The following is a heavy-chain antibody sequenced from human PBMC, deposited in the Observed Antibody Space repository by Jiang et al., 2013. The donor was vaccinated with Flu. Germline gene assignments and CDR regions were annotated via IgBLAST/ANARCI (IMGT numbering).Heavy chain of an antibody. V-gene: IGHV4-31*03. CDR1: GGSISSSSYY. CDR2: IYYSGST. J-gene: IGHJ4*02. D-gene: IGHD3-9*01. Sequence: GSGLVKPSETLSLTCTVSGGSISSSSYYWGWIRQRPGKGLEWIGYIYYSGSTYYNPSLKSRVTISVDTSKNQFSLKLSSVTAADTAVYYCARDNGYLTGYYKSPAFDYWGQGTLVTVSS. CDR3: ARDNGYLTGYYKSPAFDY.